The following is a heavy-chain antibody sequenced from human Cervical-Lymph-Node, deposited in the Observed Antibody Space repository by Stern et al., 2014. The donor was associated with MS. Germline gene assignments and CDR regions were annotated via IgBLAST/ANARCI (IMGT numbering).Heavy chain of an antibody. CDR3: AHRRYSSSWYGMDYFDY. V-gene: IGHV2-5*02. CDR1: GFSLSTSGVG. J-gene: IGHJ4*02. D-gene: IGHD6-13*01. CDR2: IYWDGEK. Sequence: QVTLKESGPTLVKPTQTLTLTCTFSGFSLSTSGVGVGWIRQPPGKALEWLAPIYWDGEKRYSPTLKRRLTITKDTTKNQVVLTMTNMDPVDTATYYCAHRRYSSSWYGMDYFDYWGQGTLVTVSS.